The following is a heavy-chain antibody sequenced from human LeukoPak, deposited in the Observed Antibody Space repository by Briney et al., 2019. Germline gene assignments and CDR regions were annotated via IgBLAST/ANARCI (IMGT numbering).Heavy chain of an antibody. D-gene: IGHD3-3*01. CDR1: GGSISSYY. J-gene: IGHJ6*02. CDR3: ARDRSPDSTFWSGYYYYGMDV. CDR2: IYYSGST. V-gene: IGHV4-59*01. Sequence: SETLSLTCTVSGGSISSYYWSWIRQPPGKGLEWIRYIYYSGSTNYNPSLKSRVTISVDTSKNQFSLKLSSVTAADTAVYYCARDRSPDSTFWSGYYYYGMDVWGQGTTVTVSS.